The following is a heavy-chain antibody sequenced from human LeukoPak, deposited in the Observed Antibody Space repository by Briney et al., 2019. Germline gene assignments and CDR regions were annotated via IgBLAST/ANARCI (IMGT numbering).Heavy chain of an antibody. J-gene: IGHJ2*01. D-gene: IGHD2-8*01. V-gene: IGHV1-18*01. CDR1: GNTFTSYG. CDR3: TRQWRSYWYFDL. CDR2: ISAYNGNT. Sequence: GASVKVSCKASGNTFTSYGISWVRQAPGQGLEWMGWISAYNGNTNYAQKFQGRVTVTRDTSTSTVYMELSSLRSEDTAVYYCTRQWRSYWYFDLWGRGTLVTVSS.